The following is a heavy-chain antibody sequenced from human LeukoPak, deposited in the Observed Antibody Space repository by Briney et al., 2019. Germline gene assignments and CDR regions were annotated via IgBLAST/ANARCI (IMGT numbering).Heavy chain of an antibody. CDR1: GFTFNNYG. V-gene: IGHV3-74*01. CDR3: ARDPTRYGDYVDY. D-gene: IGHD4-17*01. Sequence: GGTLRLSCVASGFTFNNYGMTWVRQAPGKGLVWVSRINSDGSSTSYADSVKGRFTISRDNAKNTLYLQMNSLRAEDTAVYYCARDPTRYGDYVDYWGQGTLVTVSS. CDR2: INSDGSST. J-gene: IGHJ4*02.